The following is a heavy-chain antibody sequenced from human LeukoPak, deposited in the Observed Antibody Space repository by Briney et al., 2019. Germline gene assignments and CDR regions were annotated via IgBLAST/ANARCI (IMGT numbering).Heavy chain of an antibody. CDR3: ARGISGYSYGYTDY. CDR2: ILYDGSNK. V-gene: IGHV3-30*02. CDR1: GFTFSSYG. J-gene: IGHJ4*02. D-gene: IGHD5-18*01. Sequence: GGSLRLSCAASGFTFSSYGMHWVRQAPGKGLEWVAFILYDGSNKYYADSVKGRFTISRDNSKNTLYLQMNSLRAEDTAVYYCARGISGYSYGYTDYWGQGTLVTVSS.